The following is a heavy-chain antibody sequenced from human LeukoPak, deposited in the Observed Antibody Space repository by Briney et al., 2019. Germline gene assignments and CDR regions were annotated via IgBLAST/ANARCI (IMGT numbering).Heavy chain of an antibody. V-gene: IGHV3-21*01. Sequence: PGGSLRLSCAASGFTFSSYAMHWVRQAPGKGLDWVSSISSSSSYIYYADSVKGRFTISRDNAKNSLYLQMNSLRAEDTAVYYCARDSRRGGFDYWGQGTLVTVSS. CDR2: ISSSSSYI. J-gene: IGHJ4*02. CDR1: GFTFSSYA. D-gene: IGHD2-2*01. CDR3: ARDSRRGGFDY.